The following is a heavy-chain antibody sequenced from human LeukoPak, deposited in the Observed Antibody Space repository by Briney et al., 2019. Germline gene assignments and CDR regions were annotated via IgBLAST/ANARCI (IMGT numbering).Heavy chain of an antibody. CDR1: GFTFSSYG. CDR3: AKGVSLYYYYGMDV. Sequence: GGSLRLSCAASGFTFSSYGMHWVRQAPGKGLEWVAVISYDGSNKYYADSVKGRFTISRDNSKNTLYLQMNNLRAEDTAVYYCAKGVSLYYYYGMDVWGQGTTVTVSS. V-gene: IGHV3-30*18. CDR2: ISYDGSNK. J-gene: IGHJ6*02.